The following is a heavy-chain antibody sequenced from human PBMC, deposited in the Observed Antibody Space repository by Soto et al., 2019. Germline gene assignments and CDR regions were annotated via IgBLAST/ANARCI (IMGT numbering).Heavy chain of an antibody. Sequence: ASVXVSFKSSLYTFTSYAMHCVLQAPGQRLEWMGWINAGNGNTKYSQKFQGRVTITRDTSASTAYMELSSLRSEDTAVYYCARDSGVVVTADISNWLETWGQGTLV. CDR1: LYTFTSYA. V-gene: IGHV1-3*01. CDR3: ARDSGVVVTADISNWLET. CDR2: INAGNGNT. D-gene: IGHD2-2*01. J-gene: IGHJ5*02.